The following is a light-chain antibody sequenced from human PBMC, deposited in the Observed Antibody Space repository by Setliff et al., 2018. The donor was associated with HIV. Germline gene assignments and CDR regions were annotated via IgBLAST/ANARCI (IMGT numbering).Light chain of an antibody. CDR1: SSDVGSYNY. V-gene: IGLV2-14*03. Sequence: QSALTQPRSVSGSPGQSVTISCTGTSSDVGSYNYVSWYQQHPGKAPKLMIYDVSNRPSGVSNRFSGSKSGNTASLTISGLQAEDEADYYCSSYTSTSTLCVFGTGTKVTVL. CDR3: SSYTSTSTLCV. CDR2: DVS. J-gene: IGLJ1*01.